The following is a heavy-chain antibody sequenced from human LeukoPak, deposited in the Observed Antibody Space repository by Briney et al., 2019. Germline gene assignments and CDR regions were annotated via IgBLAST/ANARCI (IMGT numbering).Heavy chain of an antibody. Sequence: HPGGSLRLSCAASGFTFNNYATSWVRQAPGKGLEWVSAISGSGRSDIYYTDSVKGRFTISRDNSKNTLYLQMNSLRAEDTAVYYCAKGGAVSSKSITMVRGTRRYYYYMDVWGKGTTVTISS. CDR3: AKGGAVSSKSITMVRGTRRYYYYMDV. V-gene: IGHV3-23*01. CDR2: ISGSGRSDI. CDR1: GFTFNNYA. J-gene: IGHJ6*03. D-gene: IGHD3-10*01.